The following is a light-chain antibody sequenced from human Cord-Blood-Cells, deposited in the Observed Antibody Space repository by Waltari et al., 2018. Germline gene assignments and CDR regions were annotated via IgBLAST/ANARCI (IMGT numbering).Light chain of an antibody. J-gene: IGLJ1*01. CDR1: SSDVGGYKL. Sequence: QSALTQPASVSGSPGKSITTSCTGTSSDVGGYKLVSWSQRHPGKAPKLLIYEGSKRPSGVSNRFSVSKSGNTASLTISGLQAEDEADYYCCSYAGSSTYVFGTGTKVTVL. CDR3: CSYAGSSTYV. V-gene: IGLV2-23*01. CDR2: EGS.